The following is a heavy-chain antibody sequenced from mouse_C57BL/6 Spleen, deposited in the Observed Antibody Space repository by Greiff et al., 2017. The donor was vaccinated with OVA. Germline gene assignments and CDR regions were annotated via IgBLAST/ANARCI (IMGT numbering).Heavy chain of an antibody. CDR1: GYTFTSYW. D-gene: IGHD1-2*01. CDR3: ARKVYYGYYFDY. CDR2: IYPGSGST. V-gene: IGHV1-55*01. Sequence: VQLQQPGAELVKPGASVKMSCKASGYTFTSYWITWVKQRPGQGLEWIGDIYPGSGSTNYIEKFKSKATLTVDTSSSTAYMQLSSLTSEDSAVYYCARKVYYGYYFDYWGQGTTLTVSS. J-gene: IGHJ2*01.